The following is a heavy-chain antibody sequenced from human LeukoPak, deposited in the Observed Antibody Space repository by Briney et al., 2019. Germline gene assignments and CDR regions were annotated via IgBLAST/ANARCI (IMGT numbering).Heavy chain of an antibody. J-gene: IGHJ4*02. CDR1: GFTFSSYG. V-gene: IGHV3-30*02. CDR2: IRYDGSYK. CDR3: AKGGNYDILSSYYDFDY. D-gene: IGHD3-9*01. Sequence: PGGSLRLSCAASGFTFSSYGMNWVRQAPGKGLEWVAFIRYDGSYKYYADSVKGRFTISRDNSENTLYLQMNSLRAEDTAVYYCAKGGNYDILSSYYDFDYWGQGTQVTVSS.